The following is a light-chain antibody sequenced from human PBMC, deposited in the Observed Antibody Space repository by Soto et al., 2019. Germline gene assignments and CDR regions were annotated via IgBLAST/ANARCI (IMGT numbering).Light chain of an antibody. Sequence: DIQMTQSPSTLSASVGDRVTITCRASQSISSWLAWYQQKPGKAPKLLIYKASSLESGVPSRFSGSGSGTEFTLTISSLQPDDLAPYYCQQYNSFPYTLGQGTKLEIK. V-gene: IGKV1-5*03. CDR2: KAS. J-gene: IGKJ2*01. CDR1: QSISSW. CDR3: QQYNSFPYT.